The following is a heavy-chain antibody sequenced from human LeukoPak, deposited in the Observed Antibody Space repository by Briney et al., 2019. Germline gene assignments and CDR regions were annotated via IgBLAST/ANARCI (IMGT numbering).Heavy chain of an antibody. Sequence: GGSLRLSCAASGFTFSSYGMHWVRQAPGKGLEWVAVISYDGSNKYYADSVKGRFTISRDNSKNTLYLQMNSLRAEDTAVYYCAKGFYVAGNYYFDYWGQGTLVTVSS. D-gene: IGHD6-19*01. J-gene: IGHJ4*02. CDR3: AKGFYVAGNYYFDY. CDR2: ISYDGSNK. CDR1: GFTFSSYG. V-gene: IGHV3-30*18.